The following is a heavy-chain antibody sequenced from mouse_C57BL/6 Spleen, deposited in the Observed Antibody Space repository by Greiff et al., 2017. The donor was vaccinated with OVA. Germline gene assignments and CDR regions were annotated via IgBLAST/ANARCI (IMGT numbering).Heavy chain of an antibody. CDR1: GFTFSSYG. J-gene: IGHJ4*01. V-gene: IGHV5-6*01. CDR2: ISSGGSYT. D-gene: IGHD1-1*01. Sequence: EVKLVESGGDLVKPGGSLKLSCAASGFTFSSYGMSWVRQTPDKRLEWVATISSGGSYTYYPDSVKGRFTISRDNAKNTLYLQMSSLKSEDTAMYYGARHGDTTVYYAMDYWGQGTSVTVSS. CDR3: ARHGDTTVYYAMDY.